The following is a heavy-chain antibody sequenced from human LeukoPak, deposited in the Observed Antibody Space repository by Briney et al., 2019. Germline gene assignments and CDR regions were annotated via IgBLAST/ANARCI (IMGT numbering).Heavy chain of an antibody. Sequence: GGSLRLSCAASGFTFDDYGMSWVRQAPGKGLEWVSGINWNGGSTGYADSVKGRFTISGDNAKNSLYLQMNSLRAEDTALYYCAQGGSGWDYYYYYMDVWGKGTTVTVSS. CDR1: GFTFDDYG. CDR3: AQGGSGWDYYYYYMDV. CDR2: INWNGGST. D-gene: IGHD6-19*01. J-gene: IGHJ6*03. V-gene: IGHV3-20*04.